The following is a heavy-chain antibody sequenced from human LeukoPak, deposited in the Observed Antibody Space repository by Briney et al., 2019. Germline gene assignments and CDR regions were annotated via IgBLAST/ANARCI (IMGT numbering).Heavy chain of an antibody. Sequence: GGSLRLSCAPSGFSFSSYWMTGVRQAPPKRLEWDDSIVEDGSATYYLGSVKCRFTFTRDYAKNSLYLQMNSLRGEYTAIDYCAIERARRFDLWGQGTLVTASS. CDR2: IVEDGSAT. CDR1: GFSFSSYW. V-gene: IGHV3-7*01. J-gene: IGHJ4*02. CDR3: AIERARRFDL.